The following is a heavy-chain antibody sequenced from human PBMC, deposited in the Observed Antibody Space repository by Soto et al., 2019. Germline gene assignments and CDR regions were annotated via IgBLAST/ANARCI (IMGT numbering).Heavy chain of an antibody. V-gene: IGHV1-69*12. CDR3: ARGTDNEGYFDY. CDR1: GGTFSNYA. D-gene: IGHD1-1*01. CDR2: IILPFGTP. J-gene: IGHJ4*02. Sequence: QVRLVQSEAEVKKPGSSVKVSCKASGGTFSNYAISWVRQAPGQGLEWMGVIILPFGTPNYAQTFQGRATITADESMRTAYMELSGLRSEDTAVYYCARGTDNEGYFDYWGRGTLVTVSS.